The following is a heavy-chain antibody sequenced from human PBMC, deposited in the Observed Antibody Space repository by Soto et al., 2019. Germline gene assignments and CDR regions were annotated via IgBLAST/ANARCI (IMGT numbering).Heavy chain of an antibody. CDR1: GFTFSSYA. V-gene: IGHV3-23*01. D-gene: IGHD1-7*01. CDR2: ISGSGGST. Sequence: EVQLLESGGGLVQPGGSLRLSCAASGFTFSSYAMSWVRQAPGKGLEWVSAISGSGGSTYYADSVKGRFTISRDNSKNRLYLQMNSLRAEDTAVYYCAKVYLRRWNYVDTGAFDIWGQGTMVTVSS. CDR3: AKVYLRRWNYVDTGAFDI. J-gene: IGHJ3*02.